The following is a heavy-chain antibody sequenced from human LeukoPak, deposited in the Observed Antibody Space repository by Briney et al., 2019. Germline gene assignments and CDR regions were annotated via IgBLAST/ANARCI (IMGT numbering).Heavy chain of an antibody. CDR2: IYYSGST. J-gene: IGHJ5*02. D-gene: IGHD4-17*01. Sequence: SETLSLTCTVSGGSISSSSYYWGWNRQPPGKGLEWIGSIYYSGSTYYNPSLKSRVTISVDTSKNQFSLKLSSVTAADTAVYYCARQNDYENWFDPWGQGTLVTVSS. V-gene: IGHV4-39*01. CDR1: GGSISSSSYY. CDR3: ARQNDYENWFDP.